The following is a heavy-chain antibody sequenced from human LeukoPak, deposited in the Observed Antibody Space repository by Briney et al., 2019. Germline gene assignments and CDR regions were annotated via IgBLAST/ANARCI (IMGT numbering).Heavy chain of an antibody. Sequence: SETLSLTCTVSGGSISSGGYYWSWIRQHPGKGLEWIGYIYYSGSTYYNPSLKSRVTISVDTSKNQFSLKLSSVTAADTAVYYCATGDYDELYYFDYWGQGTLVTVSS. CDR1: GGSISSGGYY. J-gene: IGHJ4*02. D-gene: IGHD4-17*01. CDR3: ATGDYDELYYFDY. CDR2: IYYSGST. V-gene: IGHV4-31*03.